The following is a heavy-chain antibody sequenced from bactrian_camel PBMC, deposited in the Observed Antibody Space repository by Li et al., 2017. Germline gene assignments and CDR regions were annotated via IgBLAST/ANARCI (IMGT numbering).Heavy chain of an antibody. CDR1: GFTFSPYW. Sequence: QLVESGGGLVHAGRSLRLSCAASGFTFSPYWMDWVRQAPGKGLEWVSLISGDSGRTYYADSVKGRFTISRDNAKNTVYLQMNSLKPEDTAVYYCVRDQAMNWGQGTQVTVS. J-gene: IGHJ4*01. D-gene: IGHD3*01. CDR3: VRDQAMN. CDR2: ISGDSGRT. V-gene: IGHV3S25*01.